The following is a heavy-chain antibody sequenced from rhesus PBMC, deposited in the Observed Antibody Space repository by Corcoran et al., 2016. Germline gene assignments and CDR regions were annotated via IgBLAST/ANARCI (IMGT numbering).Heavy chain of an antibody. CDR1: GYSISSGHG. Sequence: QVQLQESGPGLVKPSETLSLTCAVSGYSISSGHGCGRIRQPPGKGLEWIGEIYGGSGSTYYNPSLAGRCTVSKDTSKNQFSLQLCSVTAADTAVYYCARDFSVYSSGWYYFDYLGQGVLVTVSS. CDR2: IYGGSGST. CDR3: ARDFSVYSSGWYYFDY. V-gene: IGHV4-127*01. D-gene: IGHD6-31*01. J-gene: IGHJ4*01.